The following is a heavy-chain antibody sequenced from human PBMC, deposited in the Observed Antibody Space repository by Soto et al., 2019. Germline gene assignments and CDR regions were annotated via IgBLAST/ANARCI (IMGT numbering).Heavy chain of an antibody. J-gene: IGHJ3*02. CDR2: INSDGSST. D-gene: IGHD2-15*01. V-gene: IGHV3-74*01. CDR1: GFTFSSYW. Sequence: GGSLRLSCAASGFTFSSYWMHWVRQAPGKGLVWVSRINSDGSSTSYADSVKGRFTISRDNAKNTLYLQMNSLRAEDTAVYYCARERYCSGGSCYLGAFDIWGQGTMVTVSS. CDR3: ARERYCSGGSCYLGAFDI.